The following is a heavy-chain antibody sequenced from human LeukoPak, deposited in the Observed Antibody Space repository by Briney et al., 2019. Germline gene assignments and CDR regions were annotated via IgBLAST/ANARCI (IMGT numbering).Heavy chain of an antibody. J-gene: IGHJ6*03. CDR2: IKQDGSEK. CDR3: ARGKAALMDV. D-gene: IGHD6-6*01. Sequence: PGGSLRLSCAASGFTFSSYWMSWVRQAPGKGLEWVANIKQDGSEKYYVDSVRGRFTISRDNAKNSLYLQMNSLGGDDTALYYCARGKAALMDVWGKGTTVTVSS. V-gene: IGHV3-7*04. CDR1: GFTFSSYW.